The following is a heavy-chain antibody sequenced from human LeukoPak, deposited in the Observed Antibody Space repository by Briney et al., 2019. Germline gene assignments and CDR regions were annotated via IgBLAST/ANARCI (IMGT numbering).Heavy chain of an antibody. D-gene: IGHD6-6*01. V-gene: IGHV4-30-4*08. J-gene: IGHJ4*02. CDR3: ARHEAARPDY. CDR2: IYYSGST. CDR1: GGSISSGDYY. Sequence: PSETLSLTCTVSGGSISSGDYYWSWIRQPPGKGLEWIGYIYYSGSTYYNPSLKSRVTISVDTSKNQFSLNLSSVTVADTAVYYCARHEAARPDYWGQGTLVTVSS.